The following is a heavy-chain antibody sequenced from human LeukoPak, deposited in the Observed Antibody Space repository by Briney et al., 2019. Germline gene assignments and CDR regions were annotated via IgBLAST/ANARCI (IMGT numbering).Heavy chain of an antibody. V-gene: IGHV1-24*01. CDR3: ARGGYPTTLYYFDY. Sequence: ASVKVSCKFSGYTLTVLSMHWVRQAPGKGLEWMGGFDPEDGETIYAQKFQGRVTMTEDTSTDTAYMELSSLRSEDTAVYYCARGGYPTTLYYFDYWGQGTLVTVSS. J-gene: IGHJ4*02. CDR1: GYTLTVLS. CDR2: FDPEDGET. D-gene: IGHD1-1*01.